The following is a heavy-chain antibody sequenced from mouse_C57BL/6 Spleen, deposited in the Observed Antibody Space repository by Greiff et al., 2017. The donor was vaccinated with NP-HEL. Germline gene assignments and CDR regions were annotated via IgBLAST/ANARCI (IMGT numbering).Heavy chain of an antibody. CDR3: ARDRGGYYGYAMDY. J-gene: IGHJ4*01. D-gene: IGHD1-1*01. CDR2: INYDGSST. Sequence: EVMLVESEGGLVQPGSSMKLSCTASGFTFSDYYMAWVRQVPEKGLEWVANINYDGSSTYYLDSLKSRFILSRDNAKNILYLQMSSLKSEDTATYYCARDRGGYYGYAMDYWGQGTSVTVSS. CDR1: GFTFSDYY. V-gene: IGHV5-16*01.